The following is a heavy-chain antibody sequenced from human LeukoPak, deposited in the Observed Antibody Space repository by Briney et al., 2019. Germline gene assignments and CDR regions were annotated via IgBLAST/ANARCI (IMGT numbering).Heavy chain of an antibody. CDR2: ISYDGSNK. Sequence: PGRSLRVSCAASGFTFSSYAMHWVRQAPGKGLEWVAVISYDGSNKYYADSVKGRFTISRDNSMNTLYLQINSLRAEDTAVYYCARDWTHFDYWGQGTLVTVSS. CDR1: GFTFSSYA. CDR3: ARDWTHFDY. D-gene: IGHD3/OR15-3a*01. J-gene: IGHJ4*02. V-gene: IGHV3-30*04.